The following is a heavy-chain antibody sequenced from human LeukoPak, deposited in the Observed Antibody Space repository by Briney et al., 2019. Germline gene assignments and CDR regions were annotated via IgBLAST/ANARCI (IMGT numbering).Heavy chain of an antibody. CDR3: ARFGSRIQSGASFGFDS. D-gene: IGHD2-15*01. CDR2: IYLYGTT. V-gene: IGHV4-59*12. Sequence: SETLSLTCTVSGGSITTYYWSWIRQPPGKGLEWIGEIYLYGTTNYNPSLKSRVTMSVDRSKNQFSLELSSVTAADTAVYYCARFGSRIQSGASFGFDSWGQGILVLVSS. J-gene: IGHJ4*02. CDR1: GGSITTYY.